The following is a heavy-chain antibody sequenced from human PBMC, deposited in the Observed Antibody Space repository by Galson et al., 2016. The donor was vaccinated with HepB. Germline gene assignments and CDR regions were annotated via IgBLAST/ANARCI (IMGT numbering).Heavy chain of an antibody. CDR2: ISFDGNNE. V-gene: IGHV3-30*04. Sequence: SLRLSCAASGFTFSSFAMCWVRQAPGMGLEWVTVISFDGNNEYYADSVKGRFTISRDNAKNTVSLQMNSLRIEDTPVYYCARGPREIGALGATPQQWGLGTLVTVSS. J-gene: IGHJ1*01. CDR3: ARGPREIGALGATPQQ. CDR1: GFTFSSFA. D-gene: IGHD1-26*01.